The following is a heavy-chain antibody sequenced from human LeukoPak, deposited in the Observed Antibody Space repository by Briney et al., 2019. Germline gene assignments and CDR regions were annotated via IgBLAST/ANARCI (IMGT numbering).Heavy chain of an antibody. D-gene: IGHD2-2*01. CDR3: ARGLGYCSSTSCPYYYYGMTS. V-gene: IGHV3-30*04. Sequence: GGSLRLSCAASGFTFSSYAMHWVRQAPGKGLEWVAVISYDGSNKYYADSVKGRFTISRDNSKNTLYLQMNSLRAEDTAVYYCARGLGYCSSTSCPYYYYGMTSGAKGPRSPSPQ. CDR1: GFTFSSYA. CDR2: ISYDGSNK. J-gene: IGHJ6*04.